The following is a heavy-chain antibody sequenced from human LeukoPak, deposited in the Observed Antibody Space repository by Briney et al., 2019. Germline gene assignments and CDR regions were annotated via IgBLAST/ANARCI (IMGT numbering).Heavy chain of an antibody. V-gene: IGHV4-34*01. CDR1: GGSFSGYY. D-gene: IGHD3-3*01. J-gene: IGHJ6*02. Sequence: SETLSLTCAVYGGSFSGYYWSWIRQPPGKGLEWIGEINHSGSTNYNPSLKSRVTISVDTSKNQFSLKLSSVTAADTAVYYCARGPNYDFRSGLLRSYYYYGMDVWGQGTTVTVSS. CDR2: INHSGST. CDR3: ARGPNYDFRSGLLRSYYYYGMDV.